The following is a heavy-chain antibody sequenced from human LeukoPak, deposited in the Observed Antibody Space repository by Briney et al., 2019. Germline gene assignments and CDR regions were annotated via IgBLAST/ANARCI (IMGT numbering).Heavy chain of an antibody. J-gene: IGHJ6*02. CDR2: IIPIFGTA. D-gene: IGHD3-22*01. V-gene: IGHV1-69*13. CDR1: GYTFTSYD. CDR3: ARTYYYDSSGYYYYYYGMDV. Sequence: SVKASRKASGYTFTSYDINWVRQATGQGLEWMGGIIPIFGTANYAQKFQGRVTITADESTSTAYMELSSLRSEDTAVYYCARTYYYDSSGYYYYYYGMDVWGQGTTVTVSS.